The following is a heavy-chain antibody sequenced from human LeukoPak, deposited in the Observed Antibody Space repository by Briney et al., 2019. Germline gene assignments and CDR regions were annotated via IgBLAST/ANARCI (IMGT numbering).Heavy chain of an antibody. J-gene: IGHJ2*01. CDR1: GYTLTELS. Sequence: ASVKVSCKVSGYTLTELSMHWVRQAPGKGLEWMGGFDPEDGETIYAQKFQGRVTMTEDTSTDTAYMELSSLRSDDTAVYYCARAGSSGPYWYFDLWGRGTLVTVSS. CDR3: ARAGSSGPYWYFDL. D-gene: IGHD6-19*01. V-gene: IGHV1-24*01. CDR2: FDPEDGET.